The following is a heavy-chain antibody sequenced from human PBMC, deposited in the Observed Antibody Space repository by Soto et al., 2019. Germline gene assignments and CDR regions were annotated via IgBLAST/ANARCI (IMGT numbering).Heavy chain of an antibody. J-gene: IGHJ4*02. V-gene: IGHV2-5*02. Sequence: QITLKESDPTLVKPTQTLTLTCTFSGFSLDSPAVGVNWIRQPPGKALEWLGLIYWDDDKQYNPSLKSRLTITRDTSKNQVVLTMTNMDPVDTVTYYCAHGSGWLSDYWGQGTLVTVSS. CDR2: IYWDDDK. CDR1: GFSLDSPAVG. D-gene: IGHD6-19*01. CDR3: AHGSGWLSDY.